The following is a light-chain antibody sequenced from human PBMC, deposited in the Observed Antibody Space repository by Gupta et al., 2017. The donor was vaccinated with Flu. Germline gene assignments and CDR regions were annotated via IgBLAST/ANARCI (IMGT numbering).Light chain of an antibody. Sequence: ILMTQTPLSLSVTPGQAASISCRSSQSLLHSDGMTYFFWYVQKPGQPPQVLIYEVSKRFSGVPERFSGSGSGTYFTLHISRVEAEDVGTYYCMQSVYCRTFGQGTKVEIK. CDR2: EVS. CDR1: QSLLHSDGMTY. CDR3: MQSVYCRT. V-gene: IGKV2D-29*01. J-gene: IGKJ1*01.